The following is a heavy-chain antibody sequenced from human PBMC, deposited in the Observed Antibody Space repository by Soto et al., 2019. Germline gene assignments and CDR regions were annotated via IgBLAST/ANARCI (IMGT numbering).Heavy chain of an antibody. D-gene: IGHD1-26*01. V-gene: IGHV1-18*01. Sequence: QVQLVQSGAEVKKPGASVKVSCKASGYTFTSYGISWVRQAPGQGLEWMGWISAYNGNTKYAQKLQGRVSMTTDTITSTGFIEQETVRYDDTAVYYCARDLGAELVDHWGQGTLVTVSS. CDR3: ARDLGAELVDH. CDR2: ISAYNGNT. CDR1: GYTFTSYG. J-gene: IGHJ4*02.